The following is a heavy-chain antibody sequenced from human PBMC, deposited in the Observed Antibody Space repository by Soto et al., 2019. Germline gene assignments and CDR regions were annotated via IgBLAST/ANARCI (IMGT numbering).Heavy chain of an antibody. CDR1: GDSISSYY. D-gene: IGHD6-19*01. J-gene: IGHJ4*02. Sequence: HVQLQESGPGLVKPSETLSLICTVSGDSISSYYWSWIRQPPGKGLEWIGFIYYTGSTNYNPSLNSRVTRSVDTSKNQLSLKLSSVTAADTAVYYCARRAGAVPGRIDFWGQGTLVTVSS. CDR2: IYYTGST. V-gene: IGHV4-59*08. CDR3: ARRAGAVPGRIDF.